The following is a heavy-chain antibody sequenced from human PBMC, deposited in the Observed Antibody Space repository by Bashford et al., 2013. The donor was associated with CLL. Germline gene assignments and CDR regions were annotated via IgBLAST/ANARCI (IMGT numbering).Heavy chain of an antibody. J-gene: IGHJ6*02. Sequence: SVKVSCKASGGSFDSYAINWVRQAPGQGLEWMGRIIPILGLTNYAQKFQGRVTITADESTSTAYMELSSLRSEDTAVYYCARDGGTSSSPARNYYYGMDVWGQGTTVTVSS. CDR1: GGSFDSYA. D-gene: IGHD6-13*01. CDR2: IIPILGLT. V-gene: IGHV1-69*10. CDR3: ARDGGTSSSPARNYYYGMDV.